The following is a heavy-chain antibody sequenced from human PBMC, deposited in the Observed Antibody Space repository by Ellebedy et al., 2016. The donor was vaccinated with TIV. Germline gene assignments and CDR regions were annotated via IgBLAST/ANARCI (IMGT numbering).Heavy chain of an antibody. J-gene: IGHJ6*02. D-gene: IGHD1-26*01. V-gene: IGHV1-18*01. Sequence: ASVKVSCXASGYTFTSYGISWVRQAPGQGLEWMGWISAYNGNTNYAQKLQGRVTMTTDTSTSTAYMELRSLRSDDTAVYYCARARGELLSSPLYGMDVWGQGTTVTVSS. CDR3: ARARGELLSSPLYGMDV. CDR1: GYTFTSYG. CDR2: ISAYNGNT.